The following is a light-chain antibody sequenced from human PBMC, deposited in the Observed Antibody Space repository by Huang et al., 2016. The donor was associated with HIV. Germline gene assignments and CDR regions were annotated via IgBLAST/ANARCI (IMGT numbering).Light chain of an antibody. CDR2: DVS. J-gene: IGKJ5*01. CDR3: QHRSDRPSLT. Sequence: EIVLTQSPATLSLSPGERATLSCRASQSVSRYLAWYQQKPGQTPRLLIYDVSRRAPGSPPRFIRSGSGPDFNLTIGSLEPEDFASYYCQHRSDRPSLTFGQGTRLEIK. V-gene: IGKV3-11*01. CDR1: QSVSRY.